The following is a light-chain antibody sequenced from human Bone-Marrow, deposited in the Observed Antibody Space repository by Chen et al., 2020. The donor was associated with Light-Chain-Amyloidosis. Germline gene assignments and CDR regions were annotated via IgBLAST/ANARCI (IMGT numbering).Light chain of an antibody. J-gene: IGLJ2*01. CDR1: DLPTKY. Sequence: SYELTQPPSVSVSPGQTARITCSGDDLPTKYAYWYQQKPGQAPVLVIHRDTERPSGISERFSGARSGRTATLTISGVQEEDEADYHCQSADSSGTYEVIFGGGTKLTVL. CDR2: RDT. V-gene: IGLV3-25*03. CDR3: QSADSSGTYEVI.